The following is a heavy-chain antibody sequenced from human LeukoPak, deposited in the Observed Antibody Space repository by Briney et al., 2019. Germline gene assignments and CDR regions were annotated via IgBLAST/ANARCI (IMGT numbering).Heavy chain of an antibody. CDR2: ISYDGSNK. Sequence: PGGSLRLSCAASGFTFSSYAMHWVGQAPGKGLEWVAVISYDGSNKYYADSVKVRFTISRDNYKNTLYLQMNSLRAEDTAVYYCAREVIAAAGRCYGAQEPLVTVP. D-gene: IGHD6-13*01. J-gene: IGHJ4*02. CDR1: GFTFSSYA. CDR3: AREVIAAAGRCY. V-gene: IGHV3-30-3*01.